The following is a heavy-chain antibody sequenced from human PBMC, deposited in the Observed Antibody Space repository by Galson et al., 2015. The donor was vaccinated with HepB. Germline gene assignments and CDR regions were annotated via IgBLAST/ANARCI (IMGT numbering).Heavy chain of an antibody. CDR2: IVVGSGNT. CDR3: AADTVGTAAIFDY. Sequence: SCKASGFTFTTSAIQWVRQARGQRLEWMGWIVVGSGNTDYAQKFQERVTITRDMSTSTAYLELSSLTSEDTAVYYCAADTVGTAAIFDYWGQGTLVTVSS. J-gene: IGHJ4*02. V-gene: IGHV1-58*02. CDR1: GFTFTTSA. D-gene: IGHD1-26*01.